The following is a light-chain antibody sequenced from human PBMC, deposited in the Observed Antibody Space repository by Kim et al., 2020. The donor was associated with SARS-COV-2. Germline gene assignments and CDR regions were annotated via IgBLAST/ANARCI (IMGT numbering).Light chain of an antibody. Sequence: ENVFTQSPVTLSLSLGERATLSCRASQDTKTNLAWYQQKPGQAPRLLIHDASIRATGIPARFSGSGSGTDFTLTISSLEPEDFAVYYCQQRNSWPITFGQGTRLEIK. CDR3: QQRNSWPIT. CDR2: DAS. CDR1: QDTKTN. J-gene: IGKJ5*01. V-gene: IGKV3-11*01.